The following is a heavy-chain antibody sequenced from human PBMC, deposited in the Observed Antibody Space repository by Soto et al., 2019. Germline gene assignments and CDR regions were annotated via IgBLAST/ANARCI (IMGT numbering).Heavy chain of an antibody. V-gene: IGHV4-59*01. J-gene: IGHJ5*02. CDR2: IYYSGST. D-gene: IGHD3-22*01. CDR3: AREEYYYDSSGYDRWFDP. CDR1: GGSISSYY. Sequence: SETLSLTCTVSGGSISSYYWSWIRQPPGKGLERIGYIYYSGSTNYNPSLKSRVTISVDTSKNQFSLKLSSVTAADTAVYYCAREEYYYDSSGYDRWFDPWGQGTLVTVSS.